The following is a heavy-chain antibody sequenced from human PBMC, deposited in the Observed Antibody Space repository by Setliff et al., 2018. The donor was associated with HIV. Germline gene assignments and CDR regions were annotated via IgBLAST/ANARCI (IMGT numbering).Heavy chain of an antibody. CDR3: ARDYYYDSSGYRYFDY. V-gene: IGHV1-24*01. CDR1: GFTLNELS. J-gene: IGHJ4*02. Sequence: GASVKVSCKISGFTLNELSIQWVRQAPAKGLEWMGGFDPEAGEIIYAQKFQGRVTMTEDTSTDTAYMDLSSLRSEDTAVYYCARDYYYDSSGYRYFDYWGQGTLVTVSS. D-gene: IGHD3-22*01. CDR2: FDPEAGEI.